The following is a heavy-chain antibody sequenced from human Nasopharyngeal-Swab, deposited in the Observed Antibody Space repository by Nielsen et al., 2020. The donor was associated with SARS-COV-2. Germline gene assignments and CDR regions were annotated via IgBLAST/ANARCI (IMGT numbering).Heavy chain of an antibody. CDR2: IWNDAKTK. V-gene: IGHV3-33*01. J-gene: IGHJ3*01. Sequence: GGSLRLSCAASGFTFTSYGMHWVRPAPGKGLEWVAVIWNDAKTKHYAESVKGRFTISRDSAENTLYLQMNSLIADDTAMYYCARIAIGGSRSFDLWGQGTMVTVAP. CDR1: GFTFTSYG. D-gene: IGHD3-16*01. CDR3: ARIAIGGSRSFDL.